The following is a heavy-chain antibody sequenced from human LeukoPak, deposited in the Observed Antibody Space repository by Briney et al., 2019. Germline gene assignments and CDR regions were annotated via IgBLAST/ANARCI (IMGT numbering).Heavy chain of an antibody. CDR3: ASSEALEWYFDY. CDR2: INPSGGST. Sequence: GASVTVSFTASGYTFTSYYMHWVRQAPGQGLEWMGIINPSGGSTSYAQKFQGRVTMTRDTSTSTVYMELSSLRSEDTAVYYCASSEALEWYFDYWGQGTLVTVSS. CDR1: GYTFTSYY. V-gene: IGHV1-46*01. D-gene: IGHD3-3*01. J-gene: IGHJ4*02.